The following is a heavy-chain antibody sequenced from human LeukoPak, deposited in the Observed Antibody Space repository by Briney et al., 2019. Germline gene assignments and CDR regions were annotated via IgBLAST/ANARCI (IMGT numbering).Heavy chain of an antibody. CDR1: GGSFSGYY. V-gene: IGHV4-34*01. CDR3: AGGSGLRRRPGLLWFGERYGMDV. J-gene: IGHJ6*02. CDR2: INHSGST. Sequence: PSETLSLTCAVYGGSFSGYYWSWIRQPPGKGLEWIGEINHSGSTNYNPSLKSRVTISVDTSKNQFSLKLSSVTAADTAVYYCAGGSGLRRRPGLLWFGERYGMDVWGQGTTVTVSS. D-gene: IGHD3-10*01.